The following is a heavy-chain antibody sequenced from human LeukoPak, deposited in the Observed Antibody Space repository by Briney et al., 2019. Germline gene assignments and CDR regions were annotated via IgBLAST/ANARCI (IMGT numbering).Heavy chain of an antibody. J-gene: IGHJ4*02. V-gene: IGHV3-23*01. D-gene: IGHD6-19*01. CDR1: GFTFSSYA. CDR3: ATTEIAVAGTDY. CDR2: ISGSGGST. Sequence: GGSLRLSCAASGFTFSSYAMSWVRQAPGKGLEWVSAISGSGGSTYYADSVKGRLTISRDNSKNTLYLQMNSLRAEDTAVYYCATTEIAVAGTDYWGQGTLVTVSS.